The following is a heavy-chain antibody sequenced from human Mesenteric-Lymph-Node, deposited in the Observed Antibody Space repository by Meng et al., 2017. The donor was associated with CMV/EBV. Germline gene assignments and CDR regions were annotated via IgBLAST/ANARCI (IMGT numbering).Heavy chain of an antibody. V-gene: IGHV3-30*04. J-gene: IGHJ4*02. D-gene: IGHD3-3*01. CDR2: ISYDGSNK. CDR1: GFTFSSFA. Sequence: GESLKISCAASGFTFSSFAMHWVRQAPGKGLEWVAVISYDGSNKYYADSVKGRFTISRDNSKNTLYLQMNSLRAEDTAVYYCARGSRFLEWLFSNYWGQGTLVTVSS. CDR3: ARGSRFLEWLFSNY.